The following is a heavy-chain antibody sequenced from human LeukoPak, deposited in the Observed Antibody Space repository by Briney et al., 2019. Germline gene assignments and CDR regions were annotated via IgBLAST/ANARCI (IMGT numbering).Heavy chain of an antibody. D-gene: IGHD3-22*01. J-gene: IGHJ4*02. CDR3: ARDVPYYDSSGYPLPDYFDY. CDR2: ISAYNGNT. CDR1: GYTFTSYG. Sequence: ASVKVSCKASGYTFTSYGISWVRQAPGQGLEWMGWISAYNGNTNYAQKLQGRGTMTTDTSTSTAYMELRSLRSDDTAVYYCARDVPYYDSSGYPLPDYFDYWGQGTLVTVSS. V-gene: IGHV1-18*01.